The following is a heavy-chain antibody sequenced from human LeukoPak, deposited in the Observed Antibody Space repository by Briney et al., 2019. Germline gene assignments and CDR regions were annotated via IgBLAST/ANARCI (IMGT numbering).Heavy chain of an antibody. V-gene: IGHV1-46*01. CDR1: GYTFTSYY. Sequence: ASVKVSCKASGYTFTSYYMHWVRQAPGQGLEWMGIINPSGGSTSYAQKFQGRVTMTRDTSTSTVYMELSSLRSEDTAVYYCARAKKRYFDWLRGGNWFDPWGQGTLVTVSS. CDR2: INPSGGST. D-gene: IGHD3-9*01. CDR3: ARAKKRYFDWLRGGNWFDP. J-gene: IGHJ5*02.